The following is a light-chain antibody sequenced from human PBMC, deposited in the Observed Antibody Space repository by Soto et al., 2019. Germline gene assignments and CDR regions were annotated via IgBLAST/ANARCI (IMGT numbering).Light chain of an antibody. CDR1: QDIINH. CDR3: LQYVQALS. CDR2: GAS. V-gene: IGKV1-33*01. J-gene: IGKJ4*01. Sequence: DIQMTQSPSSLSASVGDRVIITCQASQDIINHLNWYQQKVGKAPKLLISGASSLEAGVPSRFSGSGSGTDFTINITSLQPLDIATYYCLQYVQALSFGGGTEVEI.